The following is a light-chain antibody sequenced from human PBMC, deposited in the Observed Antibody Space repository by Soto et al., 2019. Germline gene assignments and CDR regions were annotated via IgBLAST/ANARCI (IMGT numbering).Light chain of an antibody. CDR1: QSISSW. CDR2: KAS. Sequence: DIQMTQSPSTLSASVGDRVTITCRASQSISSWLAWYQQKPGKAPKLLIYKASSLESGVPSWFSGSGSVTEFTLTINSLQPDDFATYYCQQYNIYPYTFGQGNKLAIK. V-gene: IGKV1-5*03. CDR3: QQYNIYPYT. J-gene: IGKJ2*01.